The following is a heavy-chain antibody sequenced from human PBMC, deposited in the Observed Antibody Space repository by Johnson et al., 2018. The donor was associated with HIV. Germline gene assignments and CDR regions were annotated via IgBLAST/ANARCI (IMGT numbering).Heavy chain of an antibody. V-gene: IGHV3-15*01. D-gene: IGHD6-13*01. CDR2: IKSKTDGGTT. CDR1: GFTFSNAW. CDR3: ARGGTYSSSWSDAFHI. J-gene: IGHJ3*02. Sequence: MLLVESGGGVVQPGRSLRLSCAASGFTFSNAWMSWVRQAPGKGLEWVGRIKSKTDGGTTDYAAPVKGRFTISRDDSKNTLYLLMNSLRAEDTAVYYCARGGTYSSSWSDAFHIWGQGTMVTVSS.